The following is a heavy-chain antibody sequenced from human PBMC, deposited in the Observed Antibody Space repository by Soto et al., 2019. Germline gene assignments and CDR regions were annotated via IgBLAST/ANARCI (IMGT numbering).Heavy chain of an antibody. CDR2: TYYRSQWHY. V-gene: IGHV6-1*01. CDR1: GDSVSSNSAV. J-gene: IGHJ4*02. Sequence: QVQLQQSGPGLVKPSQTLSLTCAISGDSVSSNSAVWNWIRHSPSRGLEWLGRTYYRSQWHYEYAVFVQSRISIDPDTSKNHFSLQLNSVTPEDTAVYYCVRLVGNSWLDHWGQGTLVTVSS. D-gene: IGHD3-9*01. CDR3: VRLVGNSWLDH.